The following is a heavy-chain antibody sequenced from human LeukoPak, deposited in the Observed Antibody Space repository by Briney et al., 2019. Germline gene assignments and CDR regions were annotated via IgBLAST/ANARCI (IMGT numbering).Heavy chain of an antibody. Sequence: PSETLSLTCTVSGGYLRGYYWSRIRQPAGKGLEWVGRIYTSGSAHYNPSLKSRVTMSVDTSKHQFSLNLSSVTAADTAVYYCARLMTGTTTAFDIWGQGTMVSVSS. V-gene: IGHV4-4*07. CDR2: IYTSGSA. D-gene: IGHD1-7*01. CDR1: GGYLRGYY. CDR3: ARLMTGTTTAFDI. J-gene: IGHJ3*02.